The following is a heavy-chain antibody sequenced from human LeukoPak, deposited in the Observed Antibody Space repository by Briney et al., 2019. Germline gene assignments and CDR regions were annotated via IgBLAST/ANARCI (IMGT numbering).Heavy chain of an antibody. CDR1: GGSFSGYY. V-gene: IGHV4-34*01. Sequence: PSETLSLTCAVYGGSFSGYYWSWIRQPPGKGLEWIGEINHSGSTNYNPSLKSRVTISVDTSKNQFSLKLSSVTAADTAVYYCARRPSIAARRFDPWGQGTLVTVSS. D-gene: IGHD6-6*01. CDR2: INHSGST. CDR3: ARRPSIAARRFDP. J-gene: IGHJ5*02.